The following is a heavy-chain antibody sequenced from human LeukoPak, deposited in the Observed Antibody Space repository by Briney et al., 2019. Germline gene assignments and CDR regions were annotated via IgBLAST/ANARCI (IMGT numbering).Heavy chain of an antibody. Sequence: GGSLRLSCAASGFTFSSQPMHWVRQTPGKGLEWVALISFDGKNKFYGDSVIGRFTISRDNTKNTLFLQINSLRAEDMGVYYCVRPMTTTRNFEHWGQGTLVIVSS. V-gene: IGHV3-30*03. CDR3: VRPMTTTRNFEH. D-gene: IGHD1-1*01. J-gene: IGHJ4*02. CDR2: ISFDGKNK. CDR1: GFTFSSQP.